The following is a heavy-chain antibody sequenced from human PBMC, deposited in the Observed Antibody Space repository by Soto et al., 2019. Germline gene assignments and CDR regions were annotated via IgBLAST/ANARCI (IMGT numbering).Heavy chain of an antibody. V-gene: IGHV3-53*01. CDR3: ARDREPEPIRTFDS. J-gene: IGHJ4*02. Sequence: PGGSLRLSCAALGFTLDKYTMGWVLQAPGKGLEWVAESFSSGGTQYADSVKGRFTISRDNSRNMVFLQMNGLRVEDTALYYCARDREPEPIRTFDSRGQAPLVTVSS. CDR1: GFTLDKYT. D-gene: IGHD1-1*01. CDR2: SFSSGGT.